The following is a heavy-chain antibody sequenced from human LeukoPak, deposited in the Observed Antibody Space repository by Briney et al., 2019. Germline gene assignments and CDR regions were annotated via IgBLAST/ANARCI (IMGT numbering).Heavy chain of an antibody. J-gene: IGHJ4*02. CDR2: FDPEDGET. CDR3: ATSATMVRGVIIYFDY. V-gene: IGHV1-24*01. D-gene: IGHD3-10*01. Sequence: ASAKVSCKVSGYTLTELSMHWVRQAPGKGLEWMGGFDPEDGETIYAQKFQGRVTMTEDTSTDTAYMELSSLRSEDTAVYYCATSATMVRGVIIYFDYWGQGTLVTVSS. CDR1: GYTLTELS.